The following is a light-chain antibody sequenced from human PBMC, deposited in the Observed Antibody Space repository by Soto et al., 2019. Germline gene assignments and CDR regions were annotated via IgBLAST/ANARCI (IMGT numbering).Light chain of an antibody. V-gene: IGKV3-15*01. CDR2: GAS. CDR3: QQYNKWPRT. J-gene: IGKJ1*01. Sequence: DIEMTQSPSTLSVSAGERATISCRASQSLSSYLAWYQQKLGKAPRLLIYGASTRATGIPARYSGSGSGTEFNFTISSLQSEDFAVYYCQQYNKWPRTFGQGTKVDI. CDR1: QSLSSY.